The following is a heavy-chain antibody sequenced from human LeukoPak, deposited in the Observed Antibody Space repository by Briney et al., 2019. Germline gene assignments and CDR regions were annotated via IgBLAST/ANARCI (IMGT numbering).Heavy chain of an antibody. D-gene: IGHD1-26*01. CDR1: GFTFSSYA. V-gene: IGHV3-23*01. J-gene: IGHJ4*02. CDR2: ISNSGGST. CDR3: VKEGGDSATYSYFDY. Sequence: GGSLRLSCAASGFTFSSYAMSWVRQVPGKGLEWVSLISNSGGSTYSADSVKGRFTISRDNSKNTLYLQMNGLRAEDTAVYYCVKEGGDSATYSYFDYWGQGTPVAASS.